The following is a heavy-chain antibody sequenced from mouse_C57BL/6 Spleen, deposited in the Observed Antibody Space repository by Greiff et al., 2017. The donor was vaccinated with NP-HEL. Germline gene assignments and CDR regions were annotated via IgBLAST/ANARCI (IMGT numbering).Heavy chain of an antibody. V-gene: IGHV1-69*01. CDR1: GYTFTSYW. J-gene: IGHJ2*01. CDR3: ARDYYYGSSHYFDY. CDR2: IDPSDSYT. D-gene: IGHD1-1*01. Sequence: QVHVKQPGAELVMPGASVKLSCKASGYTFTSYWMHWVKQRPGQGLEWIGEIDPSDSYTNYNQKFKGKSTLTVDKSSSTAYMQLSSLTSEDSAVYYCARDYYYGSSHYFDYWGQGTTLTVSS.